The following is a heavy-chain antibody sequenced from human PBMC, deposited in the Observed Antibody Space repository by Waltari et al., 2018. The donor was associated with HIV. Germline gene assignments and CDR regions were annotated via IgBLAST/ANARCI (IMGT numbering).Heavy chain of an antibody. D-gene: IGHD2-15*01. Sequence: EVQLVESGGDLVKPGGSLRLSCAGSGFTFTNAWRNWVRQGPGKGLEWVGRLKSKADGGTTDYAAPVKGRFIVSRDDSKNTLYLQMNSLKTDDTAVYYCTTFTAAGAFDIWGQGTMVTVSS. CDR1: GFTFTNAW. CDR2: LKSKADGGTT. CDR3: TTFTAAGAFDI. J-gene: IGHJ3*02. V-gene: IGHV3-15*01.